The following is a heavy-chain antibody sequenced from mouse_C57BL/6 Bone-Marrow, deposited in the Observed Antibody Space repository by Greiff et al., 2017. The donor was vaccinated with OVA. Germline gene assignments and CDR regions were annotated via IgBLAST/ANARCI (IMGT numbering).Heavy chain of an antibody. J-gene: IGHJ3*01. CDR3: ARYYYGSSYAAWFAY. V-gene: IGHV1-20*01. CDR1: GYSFTGYF. D-gene: IGHD1-1*01. Sequence: VQLQQSGPELVKPGDSVKISCKASGYSFTGYFMNWVMQSHGKSLEWIGRINPYNGDTFYNQKLKGKATLTVDKSSSTAHMELRSLTSEDSAVYYCARYYYGSSYAAWFAYWGQGTLVTVSA. CDR2: INPYNGDT.